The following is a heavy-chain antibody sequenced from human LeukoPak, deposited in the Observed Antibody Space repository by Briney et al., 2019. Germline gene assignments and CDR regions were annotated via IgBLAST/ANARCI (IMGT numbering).Heavy chain of an antibody. CDR3: ARGDSATPDPRSYAFDI. D-gene: IGHD2-21*02. CDR2: INPNSGGT. CDR1: GYTFTGYY. V-gene: IGHV1-2*02. J-gene: IGHJ3*02. Sequence: ASVKVSCKASGYTFTGYYMHWVRQAPGQGLEWMGWINPNSGGTNYAQKFQGRVTMTRDTSISTAYMELSRLRSDDKAVYYCARGDSATPDPRSYAFDIWGQGTMVTVSS.